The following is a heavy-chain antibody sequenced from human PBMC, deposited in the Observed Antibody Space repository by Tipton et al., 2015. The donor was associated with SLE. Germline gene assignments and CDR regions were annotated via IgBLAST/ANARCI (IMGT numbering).Heavy chain of an antibody. V-gene: IGHV4-34*01. CDR3: ARRGRSCSKCHNWLDP. Sequence: TLSLTCAVYGGSFSGYYWSWIRQSPGKGLEWIGEIHHSGSTNSNPSLKSRVTMSVDESKNQFSLNLTSVTAADTAVYYCARRGRSCSKCHNWLDPWGQGTLVTVS. D-gene: IGHD2-2*01. J-gene: IGHJ5*02. CDR2: IHHSGST. CDR1: GGSFSGYY.